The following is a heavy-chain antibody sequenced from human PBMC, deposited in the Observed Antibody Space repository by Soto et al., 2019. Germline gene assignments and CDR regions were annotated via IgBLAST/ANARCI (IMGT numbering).Heavy chain of an antibody. V-gene: IGHV3-23*01. CDR1: GFTVSSYA. Sequence: EVQLLESGGGLVQPGGSLRLSCAASGFTVSSYAMNWVRQAPGKGLEWVSAISGSGVITYYADSVKGRFTISRDNSKNTLYLQMNSLRAEDTAVYYCAKGARMTTVTKVLDWGQGTLVTVSS. CDR2: ISGSGVIT. J-gene: IGHJ4*02. D-gene: IGHD4-17*01. CDR3: AKGARMTTVTKVLD.